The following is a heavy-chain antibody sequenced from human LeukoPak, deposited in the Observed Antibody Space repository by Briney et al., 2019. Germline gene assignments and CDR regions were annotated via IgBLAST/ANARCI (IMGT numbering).Heavy chain of an antibody. Sequence: SSETLSLTCAVYGGSFSGYYWSWIRQPPGKGLEWIGEINHSGSTNYNPSLKSRVTISVDTSKNQFSLKLSSVTAADTAVYYCARGTAVAGMDHPRDAFDIWGRGTMVTVSS. D-gene: IGHD6-19*01. V-gene: IGHV4-34*01. J-gene: IGHJ3*02. CDR1: GGSFSGYY. CDR2: INHSGST. CDR3: ARGTAVAGMDHPRDAFDI.